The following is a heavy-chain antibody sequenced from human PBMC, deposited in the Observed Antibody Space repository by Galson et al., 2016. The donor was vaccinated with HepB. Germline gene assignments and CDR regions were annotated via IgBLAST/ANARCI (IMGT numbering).Heavy chain of an antibody. CDR2: INHSGSA. CDR1: GASFSSYY. J-gene: IGHJ4*02. CDR3: ARQLVGADGGNFDY. Sequence: ETLSLTCAVHGASFSSYYWTWVRQPPGKGLEWIGEINHSGSAKYTPSTKSRATLSVDTSRNQFSLSLTSVTAADTAVYYCARQLVGADGGNFDYWGQGILVTVSS. D-gene: IGHD2-15*01. V-gene: IGHV4-34*01.